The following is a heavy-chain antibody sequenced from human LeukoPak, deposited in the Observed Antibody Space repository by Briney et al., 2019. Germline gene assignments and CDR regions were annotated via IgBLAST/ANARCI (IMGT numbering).Heavy chain of an antibody. D-gene: IGHD6-19*01. J-gene: IGHJ4*02. CDR1: GFTFSSYG. CDR3: AKERGRAVADTGGFDY. CDR2: ISYDGSNK. Sequence: GGSLRLSCAASGFTFSSYGMHWVRQAPGKGLEWVAVISYDGSNKYYADSVKGRLTISRDNSKNTLYLQMNSLRAEDTAVYYCAKERGRAVADTGGFDYWGQGTLVTVSS. V-gene: IGHV3-30*18.